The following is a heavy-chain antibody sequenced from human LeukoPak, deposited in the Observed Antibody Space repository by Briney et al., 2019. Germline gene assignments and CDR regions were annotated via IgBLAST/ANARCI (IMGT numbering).Heavy chain of an antibody. CDR2: IYTSGST. J-gene: IGHJ6*03. CDR1: GASISSGEYY. Sequence: SETLSLTCIVSGASISSGEYYWSWIRQPAGKGLEWIGRIYTSGSTNYNPSLKSRVTISVDTSKNRFSLKLSSVTAADTAVYYCARESHDILTGSYYYYMDVWGKGTTVTISS. CDR3: ARESHDILTGSYYYYMDV. V-gene: IGHV4-61*02. D-gene: IGHD3-9*01.